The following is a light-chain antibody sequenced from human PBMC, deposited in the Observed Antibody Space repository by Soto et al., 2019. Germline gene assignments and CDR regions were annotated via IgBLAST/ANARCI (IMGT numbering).Light chain of an antibody. CDR2: DAS. Sequence: DIQMTQSPSTLSASVGDRVTITCRASQRISGGLAWYQQRPGEAPKVLTYDASSLESGVPSRFSGSGSGTEFTLTITSLQPDDFATYYCQQYNNYWTFGQGTKVDIK. V-gene: IGKV1-5*01. J-gene: IGKJ1*01. CDR1: QRISGG. CDR3: QQYNNYWT.